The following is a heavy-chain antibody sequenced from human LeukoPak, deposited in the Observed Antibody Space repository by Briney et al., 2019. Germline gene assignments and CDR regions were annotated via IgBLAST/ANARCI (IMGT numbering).Heavy chain of an antibody. V-gene: IGHV1-8*01. Sequence: ASVKLSCKASGYTFTSYDINWVRQATGQGLEWMGWMNPNSGNTGYAQKFQGRVTMTRNTSISTAYMELSSLRSEDTAVYYCASRNCSGGSCYFYYYGMDVWGQGTTVTVSS. J-gene: IGHJ6*02. CDR3: ASRNCSGGSCYFYYYGMDV. CDR1: GYTFTSYD. CDR2: MNPNSGNT. D-gene: IGHD2-15*01.